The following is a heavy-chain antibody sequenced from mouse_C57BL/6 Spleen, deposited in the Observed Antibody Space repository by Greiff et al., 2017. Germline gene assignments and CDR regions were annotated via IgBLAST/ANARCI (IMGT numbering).Heavy chain of an antibody. CDR1: GYAFSSSW. D-gene: IGHD1-1*01. CDR2: IYPGDGDT. J-gene: IGHJ3*01. CDR3: ARVLREFAY. Sequence: VKVVESGPELVKPGASVKISCKASGYAFSSSWMNWVKQRPGKGLEWIGRIYPGDGDTNYNGKFKGKATLTADKSSSTAYMQLSSLTSEDSAVYFCARVLREFAYGGQGTLVTVSA. V-gene: IGHV1-82*01.